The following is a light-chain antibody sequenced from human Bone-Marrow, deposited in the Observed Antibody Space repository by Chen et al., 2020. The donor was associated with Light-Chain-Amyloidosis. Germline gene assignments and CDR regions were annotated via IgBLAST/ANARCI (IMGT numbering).Light chain of an antibody. J-gene: IGLJ3*02. Sequence: SYVLTQPSSVSVAPGQTATLACGGNNIGSTSVHCYQQTPGQAPLLVVYDDSDRPSGIPERLSGSNSGNTATRTISRVEAGDEADYYCQVWDRSSDRPVFGGGTKLTVL. CDR3: QVWDRSSDRPV. V-gene: IGLV3-21*02. CDR2: DDS. CDR1: NIGSTS.